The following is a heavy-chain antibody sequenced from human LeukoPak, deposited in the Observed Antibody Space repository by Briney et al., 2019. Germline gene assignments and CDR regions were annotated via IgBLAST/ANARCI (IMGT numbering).Heavy chain of an antibody. V-gene: IGHV1-18*01. D-gene: IGHD4-17*01. CDR1: GYTFTSYG. CDR3: ARQELDGDYPTGDWYFDL. J-gene: IGHJ2*01. Sequence: ASVKVSCKASGYTFTSYGISWVRQAPGQGLEWMGWISAYNGNTNYAQKLQGRVTMTTDTSTSTAYMELRSLRSDDTAVYYCARQELDGDYPTGDWYFDLWGRGTLVTVSS. CDR2: ISAYNGNT.